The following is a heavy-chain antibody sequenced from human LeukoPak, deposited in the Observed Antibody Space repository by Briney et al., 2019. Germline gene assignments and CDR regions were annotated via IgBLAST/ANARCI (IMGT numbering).Heavy chain of an antibody. CDR3: ARERITGTTSLYYFDY. CDR1: GGTFSSYA. J-gene: IGHJ4*02. Sequence: ASVKVSCKASGGTFSSYAISWVRQAPGQGLEWMGGIIPIFGTANYAQKFQGRVTITADKSASTAYMELSSLRSEDTAVYYCARERITGTTSLYYFDYWGQGTLVTVSS. D-gene: IGHD1-20*01. CDR2: IIPIFGTA. V-gene: IGHV1-69*06.